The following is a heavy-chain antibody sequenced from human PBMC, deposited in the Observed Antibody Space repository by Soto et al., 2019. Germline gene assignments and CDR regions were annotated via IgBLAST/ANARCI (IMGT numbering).Heavy chain of an antibody. D-gene: IGHD2-15*01. CDR2: TYYRSRWYS. V-gene: IGHV6-1*01. J-gene: IGHJ6*02. Sequence: SQTLSLTCVISGDSVSSSSVAWNWVRQSPSRGLEWLGRTYYRSRWYSNFAVSVRGRIVINADTSKNQFSLQLNSVTPEDTAVYFCARSEEDSDYYYYGLDVWGQGSTVTVSS. CDR3: ARSEEDSDYYYYGLDV. CDR1: GDSVSSSSVA.